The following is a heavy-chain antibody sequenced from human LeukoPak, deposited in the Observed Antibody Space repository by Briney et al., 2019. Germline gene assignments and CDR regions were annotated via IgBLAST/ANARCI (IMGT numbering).Heavy chain of an antibody. V-gene: IGHV4-4*02. CDR2: IHRSGST. CDR3: ARQGNRSPFDL. CDR1: LDSTTSNF. J-gene: IGHJ4*02. Sequence: SETLSLTCTVSLDSTTSNFWSWVRQPPGKGLEWIGEIHRSGSTNYNPSLQRRVTISIDRPKNQIALELSSVTASDTGLYFCARQGNRSPFDLWGQGILVTVSS. D-gene: IGHD3-9*01.